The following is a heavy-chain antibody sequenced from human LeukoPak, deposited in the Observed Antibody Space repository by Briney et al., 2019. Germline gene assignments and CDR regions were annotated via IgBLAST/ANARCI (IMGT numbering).Heavy chain of an antibody. Sequence: PGGSLRLSCAASGNYWMHWVRQAPGQRLVWVSHINSDGSWTSYADSVKGRFTISKDNAKNTVYLQMNNLRAEDTAVYYCVSFYEAYWGRGTLVTVSS. D-gene: IGHD2/OR15-2a*01. CDR1: GNYW. J-gene: IGHJ4*02. V-gene: IGHV3-74*01. CDR2: INSDGSWT. CDR3: VSFYEAY.